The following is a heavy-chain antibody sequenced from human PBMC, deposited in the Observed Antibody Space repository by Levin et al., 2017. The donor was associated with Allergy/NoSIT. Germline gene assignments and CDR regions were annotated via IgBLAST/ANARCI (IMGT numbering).Heavy chain of an antibody. CDR2: IYYSGST. CDR1: GGSISSSSYY. CDR3: ATVLVVYAIPHFDY. Sequence: SETLSLTCTVSGGSISSSSYYWGWIRQPPGKGLEWIGSIYYSGSTYYNPSLKSRVTISVDTSKNQFSLKLSSVTAADTAVYYCATVLVVYAIPHFDYWGQGTLVTVSS. V-gene: IGHV4-39*01. J-gene: IGHJ4*02. D-gene: IGHD2-8*02.